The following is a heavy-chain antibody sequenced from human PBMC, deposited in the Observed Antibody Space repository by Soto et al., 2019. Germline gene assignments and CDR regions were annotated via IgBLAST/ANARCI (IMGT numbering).Heavy chain of an antibody. D-gene: IGHD2-2*01. V-gene: IGHV1-2*02. CDR1: GDTFTGYY. Sequence: ASVKVSCKASGDTFTGYYMHWVRQAPGQGLEWMGWINPNSGGTNYAQKFQGRVTMTRDTSISTAYMELSRLRSDDTAVYYCATRDIVVVPAAPEESDYWGQGTLVTVSS. CDR2: INPNSGGT. CDR3: ATRDIVVVPAAPEESDY. J-gene: IGHJ4*02.